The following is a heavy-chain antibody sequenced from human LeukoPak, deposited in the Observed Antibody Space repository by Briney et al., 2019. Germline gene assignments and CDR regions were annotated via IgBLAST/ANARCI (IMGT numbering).Heavy chain of an antibody. V-gene: IGHV1-46*01. CDR2: INPVGGGT. J-gene: IGHJ4*02. CDR1: GYTFTDRY. CDR3: ERDFRATFGGVMASAFDY. D-gene: IGHD3-16*01. Sequence: ASVKVSCKASGYTFTDRYMHWVRQAPGQGLEWMGIINPVGGGTTYAQHFQGRVTMTRDTSTSTVYMELRSLRSEDTAVYYCERDFRATFGGVMASAFDYWGQGTLVTVSP.